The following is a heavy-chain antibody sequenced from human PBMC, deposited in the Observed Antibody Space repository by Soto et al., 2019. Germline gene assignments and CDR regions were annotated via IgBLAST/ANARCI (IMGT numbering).Heavy chain of an antibody. CDR3: AKDISRGPTKNYDFWSGPDY. CDR2: ISWDGSNR. J-gene: IGHJ4*02. CDR1: GFTFDEYA. D-gene: IGHD3-3*01. V-gene: IGHV3-43D*04. Sequence: EVHLLESGGGLVQPGGSLRLSCAASGFTFDEYAMHWVRQPPGKGLEWVSLISWDGSNRYYADSVQGRFTISRDNSKYSLYLEMNSLRPEDTALYYCAKDISRGPTKNYDFWSGPDYWGQGTLVTVSS.